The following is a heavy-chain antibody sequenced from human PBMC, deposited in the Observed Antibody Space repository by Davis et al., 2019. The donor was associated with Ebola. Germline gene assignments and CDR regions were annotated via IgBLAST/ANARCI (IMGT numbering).Heavy chain of an antibody. J-gene: IGHJ4*02. V-gene: IGHV3-11*01. D-gene: IGHD1-26*01. Sequence: GESLKLSCVASGFTFSDYYMSWIRQAPGKGLEWVSYIGSSGSTISYADSVKGRFTISRDNAKNSLYLQMNSLRAEDTAVYYCAVATLMTSDYWGQGTLVTVSS. CDR2: IGSSGSTI. CDR3: AVATLMTSDY. CDR1: GFTFSDYY.